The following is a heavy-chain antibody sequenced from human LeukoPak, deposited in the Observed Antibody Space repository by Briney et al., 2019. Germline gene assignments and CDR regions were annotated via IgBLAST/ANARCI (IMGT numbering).Heavy chain of an antibody. V-gene: IGHV3-30*18. CDR3: AKDWLRRAVALYIDY. Sequence: GWSLRLSCAASGFTFSSYAMHWVRQAPGKGLEWGAVISYDGSNKYYADSVKGRLSISRDNSKNTLYLQMNSLRAEDTAVYYCAKDWLRRAVALYIDYWGQGTLVTVSS. CDR2: ISYDGSNK. D-gene: IGHD6-19*01. CDR1: GFTFSSYA. J-gene: IGHJ4*02.